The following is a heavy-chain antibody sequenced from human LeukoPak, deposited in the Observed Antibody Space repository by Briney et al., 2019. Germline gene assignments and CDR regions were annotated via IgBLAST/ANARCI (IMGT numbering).Heavy chain of an antibody. CDR3: ARVESAGLARRRLVLRYFDY. CDR1: GGSISSYY. D-gene: IGHD6-19*01. CDR2: IYYSGST. Sequence: SETLSLTCTVSGGSISSYYWSWIRQPPGKGLEWIGYIYYSGSTNYNPSLKSRVTISVDTSKNQFSLKLSSVTAADTAVYYCARVESAGLARRRLVLRYFDYWGQGTLVTVSS. V-gene: IGHV4-59*12. J-gene: IGHJ4*02.